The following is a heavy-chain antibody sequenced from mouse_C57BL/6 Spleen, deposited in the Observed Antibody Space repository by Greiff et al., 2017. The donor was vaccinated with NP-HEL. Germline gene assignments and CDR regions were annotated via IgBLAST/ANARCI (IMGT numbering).Heavy chain of an antibody. CDR2: IYPRDGRT. CDR3: ARKGQLGRGDWFAY. D-gene: IGHD4-1*02. J-gene: IGHJ3*01. V-gene: IGHV1-85*01. CDR1: GYTFTSYD. Sequence: PLQQSGPELVKPGASVKLSCKASGYTFTSYDINWVKQRPGQGLEWIGWIYPRDGRTKYNEKFKGKATLTVDTSSSTAYMELHSLTSEDSAVYFCARKGQLGRGDWFAYWGQGTLVTVSA.